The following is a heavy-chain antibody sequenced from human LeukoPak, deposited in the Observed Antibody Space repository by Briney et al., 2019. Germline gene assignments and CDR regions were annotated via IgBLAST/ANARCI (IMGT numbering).Heavy chain of an antibody. CDR2: IKQDGSEK. CDR3: ARDVGYYYGSGSYSDY. V-gene: IGHV3-7*01. D-gene: IGHD3-10*01. J-gene: IGHJ4*02. Sequence: GGSLRLSCAASGFTFSSYWMSWVRQAPGKGLEWVANIKQDGSEKYYVDSVKGRFTISRDNAKNSLYLQMNSLRAEDTAVYYCARDVGYYYGSGSYSDYWGQGTLVTVSS. CDR1: GFTFSSYW.